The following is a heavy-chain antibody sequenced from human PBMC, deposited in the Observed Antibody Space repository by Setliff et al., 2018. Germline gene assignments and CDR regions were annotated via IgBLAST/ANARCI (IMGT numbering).Heavy chain of an antibody. CDR3: ARVSQLVVLSLYYYYGMDV. J-gene: IGHJ6*02. CDR2: IYYSGST. D-gene: IGHD6-6*01. V-gene: IGHV4-39*07. Sequence: PSETLSLTCTVSGGSISSSIYYWGWIRQPPGKGLEWIGRIYYSGSTYYNPSLKSRVTISVDTSKNQFSLKLSSVTAADTAVYYFARVSQLVVLSLYYYYGMDVWGQGTTVTV. CDR1: GGSISSSIYY.